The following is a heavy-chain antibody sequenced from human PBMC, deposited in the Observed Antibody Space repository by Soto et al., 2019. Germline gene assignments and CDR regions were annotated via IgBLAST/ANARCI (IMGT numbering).Heavy chain of an antibody. CDR1: GFIVSGIF. Sequence: EVRLVESGGGLVQPGGSLRLSCAASGFIVSGIFMTWVRQVPGKGPEWVSTLSSDDKTYYADSVRGRFTISRDSSKNTLFLQMTTLSTEDTAVYHCARDIFGGSYDFWHGGQGTLVTVSS. CDR2: LSSDDKT. V-gene: IGHV3-66*01. CDR3: ARDIFGGSYDFWH. J-gene: IGHJ4*02. D-gene: IGHD3-3*01.